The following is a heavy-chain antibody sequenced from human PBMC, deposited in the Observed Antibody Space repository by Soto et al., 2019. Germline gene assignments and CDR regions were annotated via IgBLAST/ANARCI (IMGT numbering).Heavy chain of an antibody. CDR3: AKRPEYSNSWYSFHP. Sequence: GGSLRLSCAASGFTYSNFAMSWLRQAPGRGLEWVPTIGGSGTNIFYADSVKGRFTISRDNSKNTLFLQMSSLRAEDTAIYYCAKRPEYSNSWYSFHPWGQGTLVTVSS. CDR1: GFTYSNFA. J-gene: IGHJ5*02. CDR2: IGGSGTNI. V-gene: IGHV3-23*01. D-gene: IGHD6-13*01.